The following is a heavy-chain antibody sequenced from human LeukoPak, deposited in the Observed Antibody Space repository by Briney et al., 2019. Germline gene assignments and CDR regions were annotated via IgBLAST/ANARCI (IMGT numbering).Heavy chain of an antibody. D-gene: IGHD3-22*01. CDR2: IHYSGST. CDR3: ARDDYYEGGFDY. CDR1: GGSISSYY. Sequence: SETLSLTCTVSGGSISSYYWSWIRQPPGKGLEWIGYIHYSGSTNYNPSLKSRVTISVDTSKNQFSLKLSSVTAADTAVYYCARDDYYEGGFDYWGQGTLVTVSS. J-gene: IGHJ4*02. V-gene: IGHV4-59*01.